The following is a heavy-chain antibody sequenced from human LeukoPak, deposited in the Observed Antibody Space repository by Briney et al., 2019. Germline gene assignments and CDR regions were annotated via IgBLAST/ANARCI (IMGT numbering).Heavy chain of an antibody. CDR2: ISRSGRTI. CDR3: AERGITMIGGV. V-gene: IGHV3-48*03. D-gene: IGHD3-10*02. Sequence: GGSLRLSCAASGFTFSSYEMNWVRQAPRKGLEWVSYISRSGRTIYYADSVKGRFTISRDNAKNSLYLQMNSVRAEDTAVYYCAERGITMIGGVWGKGTTVTISS. CDR1: GFTFSSYE. J-gene: IGHJ6*04.